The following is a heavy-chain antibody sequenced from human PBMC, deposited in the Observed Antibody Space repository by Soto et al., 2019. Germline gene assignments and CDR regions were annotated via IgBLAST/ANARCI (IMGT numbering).Heavy chain of an antibody. CDR1: GGSFSGYY. CDR3: ARGRITMVRGVKSASGFDP. Sequence: SETLSLTCAVYGGSFSGYYWSWIRQPPGKGLEWIGEINHSGSTNYNPSLKSRVTISVDTSKNQFSLKLSSVTAADTAVYYCARGRITMVRGVKSASGFDPWGQGTLVT. CDR2: INHSGST. D-gene: IGHD3-10*01. J-gene: IGHJ5*02. V-gene: IGHV4-34*01.